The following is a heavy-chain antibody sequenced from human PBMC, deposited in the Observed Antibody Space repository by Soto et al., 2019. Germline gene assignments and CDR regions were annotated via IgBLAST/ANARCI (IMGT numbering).Heavy chain of an antibody. CDR2: TYYSGST. CDR3: AREEAGAFDI. D-gene: IGHD3-10*01. V-gene: IGHV4-31*02. Sequence: WTWLRQHPGKGLEWIGYTYYSGSTYYNPSLKSRLTISVDTSKNQFSLRLSSVTAADTAVYYCAREEAGAFDIWGQGRMVTVSS. J-gene: IGHJ3*02.